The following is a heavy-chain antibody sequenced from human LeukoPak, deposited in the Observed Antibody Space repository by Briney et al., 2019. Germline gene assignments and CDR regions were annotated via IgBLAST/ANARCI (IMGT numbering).Heavy chain of an antibody. D-gene: IGHD3-9*01. CDR2: ISYDGSNK. Sequence: PGGSLRFSCAASGFTFSSYAMHWVRQAPGKGLEGVAVISYDGSNKYYADSVKGRSTISRDNSKNTLYLQMNSLRAEDTAVYYCARGFPEILTGYPLWGQGTLVTVSS. CDR1: GFTFSSYA. CDR3: ARGFPEILTGYPL. V-gene: IGHV3-30*04. J-gene: IGHJ4*02.